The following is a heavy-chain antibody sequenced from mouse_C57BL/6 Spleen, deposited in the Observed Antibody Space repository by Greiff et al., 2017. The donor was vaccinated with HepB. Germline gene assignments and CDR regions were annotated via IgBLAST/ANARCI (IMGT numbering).Heavy chain of an antibody. CDR2: IYPGSGST. CDR3: ARGIYYGNYGDY. J-gene: IGHJ2*01. CDR1: GYTFTSYW. Sequence: VQLQQPGAELVKPGASVKMSCKASGYTFTSYWLTWVKQRPGQGLEWIGDIYPGSGSTNYNEKFKSKATLTVDTSSSTAYMQLSSLTSEDSAVYYCARGIYYGNYGDYWGQGTTLTVSS. D-gene: IGHD2-1*01. V-gene: IGHV1-55*01.